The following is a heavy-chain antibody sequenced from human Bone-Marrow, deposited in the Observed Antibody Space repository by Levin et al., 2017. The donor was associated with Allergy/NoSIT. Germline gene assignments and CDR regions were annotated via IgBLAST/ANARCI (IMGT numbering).Heavy chain of an antibody. CDR3: AGGGDIVVVPWVWFDP. CDR1: GGSFSGYY. V-gene: IGHV4-34*01. CDR2: INHSGST. D-gene: IGHD2-2*01. J-gene: IGHJ5*02. Sequence: SETLSLTCAVYGGSFSGYYWSWIRQPPGKGLEWIGEINHSGSTNYNPSLKSRVTISVDTSKNQFSLKLSSVTAADTAVYYCAGGGDIVVVPWVWFDPWGQGTLVTVSS.